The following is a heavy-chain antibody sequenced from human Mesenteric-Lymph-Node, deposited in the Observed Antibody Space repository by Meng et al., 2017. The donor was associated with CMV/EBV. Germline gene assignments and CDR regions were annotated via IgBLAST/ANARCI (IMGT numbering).Heavy chain of an antibody. J-gene: IGHJ5*01. CDR1: GGSISSSSYY. D-gene: IGHD6-13*01. CDR3: ATSPSGYTSNWYDY. V-gene: IGHV4-39*07. CDR2: IYYSGST. Sequence: GSLRLSCPVSGGSISSSSYYWGWIRQPPGKGLDWIGNIYYSGSTYCNPSLKSRVTISVDTSKNQFSLKLSSVTAADTAVYYCATSPSGYTSNWYDYWGQGTLVTVSS.